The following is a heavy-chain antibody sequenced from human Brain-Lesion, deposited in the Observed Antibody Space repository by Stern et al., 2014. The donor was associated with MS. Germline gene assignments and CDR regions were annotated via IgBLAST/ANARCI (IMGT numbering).Heavy chain of an antibody. D-gene: IGHD5-18*01. Sequence: VQLVESGPGLVKPSQTLSLTCTVSGGSISSGSDYWSWIRQPVGKGLEWIGRIHPSGSAFYTPPLKSRVTISTDTPMNQFSLELNSATAADTAIYYCASGYRIFDYWGQGILVTVSS. CDR3: ASGYRIFDY. V-gene: IGHV4-61*02. CDR2: IHPSGSA. J-gene: IGHJ4*02. CDR1: GGSISSGSDY.